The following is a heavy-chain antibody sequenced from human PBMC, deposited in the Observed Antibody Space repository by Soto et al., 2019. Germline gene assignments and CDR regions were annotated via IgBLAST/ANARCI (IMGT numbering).Heavy chain of an antibody. CDR2: ISRDGGTT. J-gene: IGHJ3*01. CDR1: GFIFSNYA. D-gene: IGHD4-4*01. V-gene: IGHV3-64*02. CDR3: VREEDDYSLGACDV. Sequence: EVQLVESGEGLVQPGGSLRLSCAVSGFIFSNYAMNWVRQAPGRGLEYVSSISRDGGTTFYGDSVKGRFTISRDNSKNTLYLQMGSLRVEDTAVYYCVREEDDYSLGACDVWGQGTMVTVSS.